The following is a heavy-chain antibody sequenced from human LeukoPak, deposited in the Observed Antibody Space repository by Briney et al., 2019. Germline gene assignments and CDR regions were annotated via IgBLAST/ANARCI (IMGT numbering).Heavy chain of an antibody. Sequence: PGGSLRLSCAASGFTFGSYVMSWVRQAPGKGPEWVSAISGDGGTYYADSVKDRFTISRDNSKNTLYLQMNSLGGEDTALYYCARYCGAASCYSGFDYWGQGTLVTVAS. V-gene: IGHV3-23*01. CDR2: ISGDGGT. CDR1: GFTFGSYV. J-gene: IGHJ4*02. CDR3: ARYCGAASCYSGFDY. D-gene: IGHD2-15*01.